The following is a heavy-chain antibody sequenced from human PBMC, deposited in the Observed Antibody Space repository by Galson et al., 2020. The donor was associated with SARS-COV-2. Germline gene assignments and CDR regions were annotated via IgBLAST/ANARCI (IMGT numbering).Heavy chain of an antibody. Sequence: GGSLRLSCAASGFTFSSYAMHWVRQAPGRGLEWVAVIWYDGSHKYHADSVKGRFTISRDNSKNTLYLQMNSLRAEDSAVYYCARDYGVTAITASGPFYYFDRWGQGTLVTVSS. CDR2: IWYDGSHK. CDR1: GFTFSSYA. D-gene: IGHD2-21*02. J-gene: IGHJ4*02. V-gene: IGHV3-33*01. CDR3: ARDYGVTAITASGPFYYFDR.